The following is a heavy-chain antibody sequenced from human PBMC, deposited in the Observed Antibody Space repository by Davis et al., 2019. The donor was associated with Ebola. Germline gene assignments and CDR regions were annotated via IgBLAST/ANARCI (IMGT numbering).Heavy chain of an antibody. CDR2: VHGGNGNT. Sequence: ASVKVSCKDDGFILTKDARHWVRQAPGQRLEWMGWVHGGNGNTKYSQRFQGRVTITTDTSASTVYLDLTSLRSDDTAVFYCARASFGYNSGWYADYWGPGSLVTVSS. D-gene: IGHD6-19*01. CDR3: ARASFGYNSGWYADY. J-gene: IGHJ4*02. V-gene: IGHV1-3*01. CDR1: GFILTKDA.